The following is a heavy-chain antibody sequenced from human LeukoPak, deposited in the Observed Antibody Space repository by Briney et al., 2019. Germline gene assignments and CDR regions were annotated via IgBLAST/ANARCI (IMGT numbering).Heavy chain of an antibody. J-gene: IGHJ4*02. CDR3: ARVSTVAGRPFDY. CDR1: GFTFSSYR. V-gene: IGHV3-74*01. Sequence: GGSLRLSCAASGFTFSSYRMHWVRHTPEKGLVWVSRITCDGSSTNYADSVKGRFTISRDNAKSTLYLQMNSLRAEDTAVYYCARVSTVAGRPFDYWGQGTLVTVSS. CDR2: ITCDGSST. D-gene: IGHD6-19*01.